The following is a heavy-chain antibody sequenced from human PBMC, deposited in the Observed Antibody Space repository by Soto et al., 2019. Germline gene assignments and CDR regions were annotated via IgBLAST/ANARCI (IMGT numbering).Heavy chain of an antibody. CDR3: ARIGVSSGHESPDFDS. CDR2: ISGFNGNT. J-gene: IGHJ4*02. D-gene: IGHD3-16*01. V-gene: IGHV1-18*01. CDR1: VYTFNFYG. Sequence: SVKVSCSASVYTFNFYGITLVRQAPGQGLEWMGRISGFNGNTNYAADLQGRVTMTTDTSTSTDYMELRGLRSDDTAVYYCARIGVSSGHESPDFDSWGQGTLVTASS.